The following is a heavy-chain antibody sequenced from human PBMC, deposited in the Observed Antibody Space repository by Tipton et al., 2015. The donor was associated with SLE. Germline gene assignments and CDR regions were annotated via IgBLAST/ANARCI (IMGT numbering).Heavy chain of an antibody. CDR1: GGSFSGYY. Sequence: TLSLTCAVYGGSFSGYYWSWIRQPPGKGLEWIGYIYYSGSPNYNPSLKSRVTISVDTSKNQFSLKLSSVTAADTAVYYCARHGGDTYYYGPRAWFDPWGQGPLVTVSS. CDR2: IYYSGSP. V-gene: IGHV4-59*08. CDR3: ARHGGDTYYYGPRAWFDP. D-gene: IGHD3-10*01. J-gene: IGHJ5*02.